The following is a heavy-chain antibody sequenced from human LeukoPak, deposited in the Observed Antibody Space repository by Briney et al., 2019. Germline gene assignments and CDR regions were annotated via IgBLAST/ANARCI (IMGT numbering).Heavy chain of an antibody. V-gene: IGHV3-23*01. D-gene: IGHD3-10*01. CDR1: GFAFASFA. CDR2: ITGSGDNT. Sequence: GGSLRLSCAASGFAFASFALSWVRQGPGKGLEWVSTITGSGDNTYYADSVKGRFTISRDNSKNTLYLQMNGLRAADTAVFYCAKDFLRNMVLGFDYWGQGTLVTVSS. CDR3: AKDFLRNMVLGFDY. J-gene: IGHJ4*02.